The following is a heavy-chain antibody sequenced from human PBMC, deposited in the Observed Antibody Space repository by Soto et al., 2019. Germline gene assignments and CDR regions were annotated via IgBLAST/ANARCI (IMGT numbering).Heavy chain of an antibody. J-gene: IGHJ5*02. CDR2: MNPNSGNT. CDR3: ARRYCSGGGCYLWSDP. CDR1: GYTFTSYD. V-gene: IGHV1-8*01. D-gene: IGHD2-15*01. Sequence: QVQLVQSGAEVQKPGASVKVSCKASGYTFTSYDINWVRQATGQGLEWMGWMNPNSGNTGYAQKFQGRVSMTRNTSISTAYMELSSLRSEDTAVYYCARRYCSGGGCYLWSDPWGQGTLVTVSS.